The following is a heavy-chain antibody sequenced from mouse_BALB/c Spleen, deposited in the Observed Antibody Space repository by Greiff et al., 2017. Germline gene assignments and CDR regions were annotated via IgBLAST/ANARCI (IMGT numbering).Heavy chain of an antibody. Sequence: VQLQQSAAELARPGASVKMSCKASGYTFTSYTMHWVKQRPGQGLEWIGYINPSSGYTEYNQKFKDKTTLTADKSSSTAYMQLSSLTSEDSAVYYCAREGSSGYDAMDYWGQGTSVTVSS. V-gene: IGHV1-4*02. J-gene: IGHJ4*01. CDR2: INPSSGYT. D-gene: IGHD3-1*01. CDR1: GYTFTSYT. CDR3: AREGSSGYDAMDY.